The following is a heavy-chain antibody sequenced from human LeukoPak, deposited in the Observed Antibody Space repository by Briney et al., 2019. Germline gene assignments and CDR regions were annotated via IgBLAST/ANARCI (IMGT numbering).Heavy chain of an antibody. Sequence: PSETLSLTCTVSGGSISSYYWSWIRQPAGKGLEWIGRIYTSGSTNYNPSLKSRVTMSVDTSKNQFSLKLSSVTAADTAVYYCTRQRHADIVGTTVFDYWGQGTLVTVSS. V-gene: IGHV4-4*07. CDR3: TRQRHADIVGTTVFDY. CDR1: GGSISSYY. CDR2: IYTSGST. J-gene: IGHJ4*02. D-gene: IGHD1-1*01.